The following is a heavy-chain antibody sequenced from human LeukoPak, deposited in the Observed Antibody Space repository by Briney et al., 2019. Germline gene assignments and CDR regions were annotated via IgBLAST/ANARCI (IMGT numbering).Heavy chain of an antibody. D-gene: IGHD1-7*01. V-gene: IGHV3-21*01. CDR3: ARVSYLSELLGAFDI. J-gene: IGHJ3*02. CDR1: GFTFSSYS. Sequence: GGSLRLSCAASGFTFSSYSMTWVRQAPGKGLEWVSSISSSSSYIYFADSVKGRFTISRDNAKNSLYLQMNSLRAKDTAVYYCARVSYLSELLGAFDIWGQGTMVTVSS. CDR2: ISSSSSYI.